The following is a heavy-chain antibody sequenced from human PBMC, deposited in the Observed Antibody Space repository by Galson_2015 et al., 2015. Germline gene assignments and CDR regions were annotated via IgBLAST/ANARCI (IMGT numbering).Heavy chain of an antibody. CDR2: ISYDGSNK. D-gene: IGHD3-3*01. V-gene: IGHV3-30*18. Sequence: SLRLSCAASGFTFSSYGMHWVRQAPGKGLEWVAVISYDGSNKYYADSVKGRFTISRDNSKNTLYLQMNSLRAEDTAVYYCAKLRVGVGVDYWGQGTLVTVSS. CDR3: AKLRVGVGVDY. CDR1: GFTFSSYG. J-gene: IGHJ4*02.